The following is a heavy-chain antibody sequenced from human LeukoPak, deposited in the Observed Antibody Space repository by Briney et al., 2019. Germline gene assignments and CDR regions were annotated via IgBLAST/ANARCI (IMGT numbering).Heavy chain of an antibody. V-gene: IGHV4-30-4*08. CDR3: ARDAYCGGDCYPFDY. Sequence: SETLSLTCTVSGGSISSYYWSWIRQPPGKGLEWIGYIYYSGSTYYNPSLKSRVTISVDTSKNQFSLKLSSVTAADTAVYYCARDAYCGGDCYPFDYWGQGTLVTVSS. D-gene: IGHD2-21*01. CDR1: GGSISSYY. CDR2: IYYSGST. J-gene: IGHJ4*02.